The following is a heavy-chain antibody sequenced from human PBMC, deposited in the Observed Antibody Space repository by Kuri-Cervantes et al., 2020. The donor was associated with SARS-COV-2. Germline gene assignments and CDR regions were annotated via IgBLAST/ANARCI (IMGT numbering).Heavy chain of an antibody. D-gene: IGHD4-23*01. J-gene: IGHJ4*02. V-gene: IGHV3-23*01. CDR2: ISDSGINT. CDR1: GFTFSAYA. CDR3: AKARPSGGY. Sequence: GESLKISCAASGFTFSAYAMSWVRQAPGRGLEWVSGISDSGINTYYPDSVRGRFNISRDNSKNILYLQMHSLRVEDTAVYYCAKARPSGGYWGQGTLVTVSS.